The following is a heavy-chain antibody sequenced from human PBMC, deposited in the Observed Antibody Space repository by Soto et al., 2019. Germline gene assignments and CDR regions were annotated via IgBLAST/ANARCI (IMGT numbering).Heavy chain of an antibody. CDR3: ARGRVSYYYGSGSYYVGQNNWFDP. CDR2: MNPNSGNT. CDR1: GYTFTSYD. Sequence: SVKVSCKASGYTFTSYDINWGREATVQGLEWMGWMNPNSGNTGYAQKFQGRVTMTRNTSISTAYMELSSLRSEDTAVYYCARGRVSYYYGSGSYYVGQNNWFDPWGQGTLVTVSS. V-gene: IGHV1-8*01. J-gene: IGHJ5*02. D-gene: IGHD3-10*01.